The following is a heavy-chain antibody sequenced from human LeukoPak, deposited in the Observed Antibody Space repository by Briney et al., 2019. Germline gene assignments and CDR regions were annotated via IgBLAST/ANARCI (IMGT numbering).Heavy chain of an antibody. V-gene: IGHV4-34*01. Sequence: SETLSLTCAVYVGSFSEYYWTWIRQPPGKGLEWIGEINHGGSANYNPSLKSRVTISVDTSKNQFSLKLSSVTATSPPLFYCAGWKGMIRGPPRGMDVWGQGTTVTVSS. CDR3: AGWKGMIRGPPRGMDV. D-gene: IGHD3-10*01. CDR1: VGSFSEYY. CDR2: INHGGSA. J-gene: IGHJ6*02.